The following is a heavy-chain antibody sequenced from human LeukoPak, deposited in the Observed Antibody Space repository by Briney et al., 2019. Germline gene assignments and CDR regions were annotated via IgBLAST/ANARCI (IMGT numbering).Heavy chain of an antibody. D-gene: IGHD1-26*01. CDR3: ARERELNFDY. J-gene: IGHJ4*02. Sequence: SETLSLTCTVSGGSISSSSYYWGWIRQPPGKGLEWIGSIYYSGSTYYNPSLKSRVTISVDTSKNQFSLKLSSVTAADTAVYYCARERELNFDYWGQGTLVTVSS. V-gene: IGHV4-39*07. CDR1: GGSISSSSYY. CDR2: IYYSGST.